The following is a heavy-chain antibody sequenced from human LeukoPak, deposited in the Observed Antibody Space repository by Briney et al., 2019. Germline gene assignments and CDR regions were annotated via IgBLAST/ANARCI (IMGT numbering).Heavy chain of an antibody. CDR3: ARTNYYDSSGSQGPGTFYYGLDV. D-gene: IGHD3-22*01. J-gene: IGHJ6*02. CDR1: GGTFSSYG. V-gene: IGHV1-69*04. Sequence: SAKVSCKASGGTFSSYGITWVRQAPGQGLEWMGRVIPILDISNYAQMFQDRVTITADKSTSTAYMELSSLKSEDTAVYFCARTNYYDSSGSQGPGTFYYGLDVWGQGTTVTVSS. CDR2: VIPILDIS.